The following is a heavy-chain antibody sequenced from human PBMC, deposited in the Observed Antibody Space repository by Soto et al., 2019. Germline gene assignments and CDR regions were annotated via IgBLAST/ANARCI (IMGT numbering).Heavy chain of an antibody. CDR2: IFPGDSDT. CDR1: VYSFSTNW. J-gene: IGHJ6*02. Sequence: GESLKISCKGSVYSFSTNWIAWVRQMPGKGLEWMGIIFPGDSDTRYSPSFQGQVTFSADKSISTAYLQWSSLKASDTAMYYCASLRSGLDVWGQGTTVTVSS. V-gene: IGHV5-51*01. CDR3: ASLRSGLDV.